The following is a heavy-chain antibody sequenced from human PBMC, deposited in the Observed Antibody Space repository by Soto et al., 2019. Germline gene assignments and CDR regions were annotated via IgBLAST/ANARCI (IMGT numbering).Heavy chain of an antibody. CDR3: ARAPTYYYDSSGYYGGYAFDI. J-gene: IGHJ3*02. Sequence: ASVKVSCKASGYTFTSYYMHWVRQAPGQGLEWMGIINPSGGSTSYAQKFQGRVTMTRDTSTSTVYMELSSLRSEDTAVYYCARAPTYYYDSSGYYGGYAFDIWGQGTMVTVSS. D-gene: IGHD3-22*01. CDR2: INPSGGST. CDR1: GYTFTSYY. V-gene: IGHV1-46*01.